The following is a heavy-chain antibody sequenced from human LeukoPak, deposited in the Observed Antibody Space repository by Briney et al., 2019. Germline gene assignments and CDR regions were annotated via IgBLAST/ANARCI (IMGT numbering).Heavy chain of an antibody. J-gene: IGHJ4*02. Sequence: GGSLRLSCAASGFPFSGHSMNWVRQAPGKGLEWVANIKQDGSEKYYVDSVKGRFTISRDNAKNSPYLQMNSLRAEDTAVYYCARVDSGSYYESLDYWGQGTLVTVSS. V-gene: IGHV3-7*04. D-gene: IGHD1-26*01. CDR2: IKQDGSEK. CDR1: GFPFSGHS. CDR3: ARVDSGSYYESLDY.